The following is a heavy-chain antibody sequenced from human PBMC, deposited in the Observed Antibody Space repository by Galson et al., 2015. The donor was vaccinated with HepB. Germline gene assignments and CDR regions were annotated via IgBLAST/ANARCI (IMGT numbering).Heavy chain of an antibody. D-gene: IGHD6-13*01. V-gene: IGHV1-18*04. CDR3: AREADSSSWQTGLDY. Sequence: SVKVSCKASGYTFTSYGISWVRQAPGQGLEWMGWISAYNGNTNYAQKLQGRVTMTTDTSTSTAYMELRSLRSDDTAVYYCAREADSSSWQTGLDYWGQGTLVTVSS. J-gene: IGHJ4*02. CDR2: ISAYNGNT. CDR1: GYTFTSYG.